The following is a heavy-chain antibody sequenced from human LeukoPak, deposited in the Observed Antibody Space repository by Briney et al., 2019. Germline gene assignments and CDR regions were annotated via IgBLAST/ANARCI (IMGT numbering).Heavy chain of an antibody. CDR1: GFTFSSYA. Sequence: GGSLRLSCAASGFTFSSYAMHWVRQAPGNGLEWVAVISYDGSNKYYADSVKGRFTISRDNSKNTLYLQMNSLRAEDTAVYYCARQRRSEEYPRYPDYWGQGILVTVSS. V-gene: IGHV3-30-3*01. CDR3: ARQRRSEEYPRYPDY. CDR2: ISYDGSNK. D-gene: IGHD2/OR15-2a*01. J-gene: IGHJ4*02.